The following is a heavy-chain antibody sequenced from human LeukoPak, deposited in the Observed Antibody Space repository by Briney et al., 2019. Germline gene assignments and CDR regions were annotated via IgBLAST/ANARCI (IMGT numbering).Heavy chain of an antibody. J-gene: IGHJ4*02. CDR3: ARNRDGYFIAGGPLQHPVFDS. Sequence: SETLCLTCALYGGSLTDYCWSWIRQPPGKGLEWSGEINHGGSTKYNPSPMSRVTILLDTSKKHFSLSLTSVTAADTTVYYCARNRDGYFIAGGPLQHPVFDSWGEGTLVTVSS. CDR2: INHGGST. V-gene: IGHV4-34*01. D-gene: IGHD5-24*01. CDR1: GGSLTDYC.